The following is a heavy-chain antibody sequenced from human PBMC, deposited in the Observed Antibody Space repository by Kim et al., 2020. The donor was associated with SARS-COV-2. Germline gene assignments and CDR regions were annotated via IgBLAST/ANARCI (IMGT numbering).Heavy chain of an antibody. J-gene: IGHJ3*02. CDR2: SGNT. CDR3: AANDAFDI. V-gene: IGHV1-58*01. Sequence: SGNTNYAQKFKERVTITRDMSTSTAYMELSSRRSEDTAVYYCAANDAFDIWGQGTMVTVSS.